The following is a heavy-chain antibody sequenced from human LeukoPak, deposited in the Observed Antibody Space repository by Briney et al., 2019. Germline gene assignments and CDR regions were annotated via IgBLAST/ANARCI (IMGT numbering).Heavy chain of an antibody. V-gene: IGHV3-23*01. Sequence: PGGSLRLSCAASGFTFSSYAMSWVRQAPGKGLEWVSAISGSGGSTYYADSVKGRFTISRDHSKNTLYLQMNSLRAEDTAVYYCARDWDYYEGHAFDIWGQGTMVTVSS. D-gene: IGHD3-22*01. CDR1: GFTFSSYA. J-gene: IGHJ3*02. CDR3: ARDWDYYEGHAFDI. CDR2: ISGSGGST.